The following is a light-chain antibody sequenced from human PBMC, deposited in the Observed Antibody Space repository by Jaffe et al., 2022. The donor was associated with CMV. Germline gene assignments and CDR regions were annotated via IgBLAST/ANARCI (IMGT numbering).Light chain of an antibody. CDR2: QAT. J-gene: IGLJ1*01. V-gene: IGLV2-8*01. CDR3: ISYAGSNLYV. Sequence: QSALTQPPSASGSPGQSVTISCTGTSSDVGAHDYVSWYQHHPGKAPKLVIYQATKRPSGVPDRFSGSKSGNTASLTVSGLQAEDEADYYCISYAGSNLYVFGTGTTVTVL. CDR1: SSDVGAHDY.